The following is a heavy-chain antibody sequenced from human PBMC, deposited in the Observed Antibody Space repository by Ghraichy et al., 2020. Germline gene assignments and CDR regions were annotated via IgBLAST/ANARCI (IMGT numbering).Heavy chain of an antibody. CDR2: IYYSGST. J-gene: IGHJ4*02. CDR1: GGSISSYY. CDR3: ARVRSSGWYGGYFDY. D-gene: IGHD6-19*01. V-gene: IGHV4-59*01. Sequence: SETLSLTCTVSGGSISSYYWSWIRQPPGKGLEWIGYIYYSGSTNYNPSLKSRVTISVDTSKNQFSLKLSSVTAADTAVYYFARVRSSGWYGGYFDYWGQGTLVTVSS.